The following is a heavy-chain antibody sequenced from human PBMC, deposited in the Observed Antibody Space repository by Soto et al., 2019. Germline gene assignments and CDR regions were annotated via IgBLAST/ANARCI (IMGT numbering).Heavy chain of an antibody. CDR3: ATGGDFGVVGWFDP. CDR1: GYTLTELS. CDR2: FDPEDGET. D-gene: IGHD3-3*01. Sequence: ASVKVSCKVSGYTLTELSMHWVRQAPGKGLEWMGGFDPEDGETIYAQKFQGRVTMTEDTSTDTAYMELSSLRSEDTAMYYCATGGDFGVVGWFDPWGQGTLVTVSS. V-gene: IGHV1-24*01. J-gene: IGHJ5*02.